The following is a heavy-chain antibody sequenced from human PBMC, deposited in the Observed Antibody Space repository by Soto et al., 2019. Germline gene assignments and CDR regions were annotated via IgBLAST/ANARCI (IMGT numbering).Heavy chain of an antibody. Sequence: SETLALTCAVSGGSFSCYYWSWIRQPPGKGLEWIGEINHSGSTNYNPSLKSRVTISVDTSKNQFSLKLSSVTAADTAVYYCARERSSWSYNWFDPWGQGTLVTVS. D-gene: IGHD6-13*01. CDR1: GGSFSCYY. J-gene: IGHJ5*02. CDR2: INHSGST. V-gene: IGHV4-34*01. CDR3: ARERSSWSYNWFDP.